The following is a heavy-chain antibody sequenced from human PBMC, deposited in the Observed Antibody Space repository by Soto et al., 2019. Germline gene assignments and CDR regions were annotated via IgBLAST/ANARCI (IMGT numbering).Heavy chain of an antibody. V-gene: IGHV4-4*07. CDR2: IYTSGST. CDR1: GGSISGYF. CDR3: ARDLDDYGDYAFDY. J-gene: IGHJ4*02. Sequence: SETLSLTCTVSGGSISGYFWSWIRQPAGKGLEWIGRIYTSGSTNYNPSLKSRITMSVDTSNNQVFLKLSSVTAADTAGYYCARDLDDYGDYAFDYWGQGILVTVSS. D-gene: IGHD4-17*01.